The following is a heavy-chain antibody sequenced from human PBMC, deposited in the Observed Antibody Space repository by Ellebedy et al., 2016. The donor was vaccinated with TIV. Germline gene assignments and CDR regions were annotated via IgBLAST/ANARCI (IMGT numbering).Heavy chain of an antibody. CDR2: INSDGITT. CDR1: GFTFSSYW. V-gene: IGHV3-74*01. J-gene: IGHJ5*02. D-gene: IGHD3-10*01. CDR3: ARSYGSGTLGWFDP. Sequence: PGGSLRLSCAASGFTFSSYWMHWVRQAPGKGLVWVPGINSDGITTTYADSVKGRFTISRDNAKNTLYLQMNSLRARDTAVYYCARSYGSGTLGWFDPWGQGTLVTVSS.